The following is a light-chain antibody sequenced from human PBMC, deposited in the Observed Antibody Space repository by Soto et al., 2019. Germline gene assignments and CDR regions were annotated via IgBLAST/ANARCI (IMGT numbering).Light chain of an antibody. V-gene: IGKV3-15*01. CDR2: GAS. J-gene: IGKJ2*01. CDR3: QSYNDWPFS. Sequence: EIVMTQSPAALSVSPGERVTLSCRASKSLSTYLAWYQHKPGQAPRLLIYGASTKATGIPARFSGSGSATDFTLTISSLQSEDFAVYYCQSYNDWPFSFGQGTKVDIK. CDR1: KSLSTY.